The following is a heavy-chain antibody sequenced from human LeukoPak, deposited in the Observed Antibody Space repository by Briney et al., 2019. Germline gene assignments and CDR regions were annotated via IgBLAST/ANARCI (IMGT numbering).Heavy chain of an antibody. J-gene: IGHJ4*02. D-gene: IGHD4-17*01. CDR2: ISGSGGNT. CDR3: AKDSPDDYGDYAHDY. CDR1: GFTFSSYA. Sequence: GGSLRLSCAASGFTFSSYAMSWVRQAPGKGLEWVSAISGSGGNTYHADSVEGRFTISRDNSKNTLYLQMNSLRAEDTAVYYCAKDSPDDYGDYAHDYWGQGTLVTVSS. V-gene: IGHV3-23*01.